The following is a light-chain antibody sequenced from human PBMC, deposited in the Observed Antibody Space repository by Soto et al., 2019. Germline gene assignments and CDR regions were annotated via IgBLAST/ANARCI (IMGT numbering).Light chain of an antibody. CDR3: CSYAGSYTFV. CDR2: DVS. J-gene: IGLJ1*01. CDR1: ISYVGGYNY. V-gene: IGLV2-11*01. Sequence: QSALTQPRSVSGSPGQSVTISFTVTISYVGGYNYVSWYQQHPGKAPKLMIYDVSKRPSGVPDRFSGSKSGNMASLTISGLQAEDEADYYCCSYAGSYTFVFGTGTKVTVL.